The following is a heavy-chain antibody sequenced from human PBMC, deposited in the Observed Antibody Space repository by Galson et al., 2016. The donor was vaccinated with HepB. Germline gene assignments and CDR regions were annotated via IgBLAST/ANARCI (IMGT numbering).Heavy chain of an antibody. V-gene: IGHV3-15*05. Sequence: SLRLSCAVSGLGVSDAWMTWVRQAPGKGLEWVGNIRNKRDGGTADYGAPMKGRFTISRDDSKNTLYLQMSSLKTDDTAVYFCTTWDWGLDCWGQGTLVTVSS. J-gene: IGHJ4*02. D-gene: IGHD3/OR15-3a*01. CDR1: GLGVSDAW. CDR2: IRNKRDGGTA. CDR3: TTWDWGLDC.